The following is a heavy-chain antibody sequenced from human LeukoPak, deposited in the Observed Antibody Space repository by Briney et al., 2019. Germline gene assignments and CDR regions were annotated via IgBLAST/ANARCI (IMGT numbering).Heavy chain of an antibody. CDR1: GFTFNSYA. CDR3: VRDWGYESSGYCQKYFDS. V-gene: IGHV3-23*01. D-gene: IGHD3-22*01. J-gene: IGHJ4*02. CDR2: ISGSGGNT. Sequence: PGGSLRLSCATSGFTFNSYAMSWVRQAPGKGLEWVSSISGSGGNTYYADSVKGRFTISRDNAKNTVYLQMNSLRAEDTAVYYCVRDWGYESSGYCQKYFDSWGQGTLVTVSS.